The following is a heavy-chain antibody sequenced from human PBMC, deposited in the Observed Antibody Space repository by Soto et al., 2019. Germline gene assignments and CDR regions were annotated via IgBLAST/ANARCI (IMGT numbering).Heavy chain of an antibody. V-gene: IGHV3-23*01. Sequence: PGGSLRLSCAASGFTFSSYAMSWVRQAPGKGLEWVSAISGSGGSTYYADSAKGRFTISRDNSKNTLYLQMNSLRAEDTAVYYCAKGHYYDSSYDYWGQGTLVTVSS. CDR1: GFTFSSYA. J-gene: IGHJ4*02. CDR3: AKGHYYDSSYDY. D-gene: IGHD3-22*01. CDR2: ISGSGGST.